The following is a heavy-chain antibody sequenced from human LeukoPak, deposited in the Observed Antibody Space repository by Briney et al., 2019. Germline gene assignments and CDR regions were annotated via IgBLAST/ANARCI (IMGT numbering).Heavy chain of an antibody. D-gene: IGHD1-26*01. V-gene: IGHV1-2*06. J-gene: IGHJ4*02. CDR2: INPNSGGT. CDR3: ARDVSEWELLSFDY. Sequence: ASVKVSCKASGYTFTGYYMHWVRQAPGQGLEWMGRINPNSGGTNYAQKFQGRVTMTGDTSISTAYMELSRLRSDDTAVYYCARDVSEWELLSFDYWGQGTLVTVSS. CDR1: GYTFTGYY.